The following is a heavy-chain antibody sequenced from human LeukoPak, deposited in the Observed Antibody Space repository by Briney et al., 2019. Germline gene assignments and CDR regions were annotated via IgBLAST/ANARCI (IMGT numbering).Heavy chain of an antibody. CDR1: GFTFSSHW. V-gene: IGHV3-74*01. CDR2: INSDGSSI. Sequence: GGSLRLSCAASGFTFSSHWMHWVRQAPGKGLVWVSRINSDGSSISYADSVKGRFTISRDNAKNTLYLQMNSLRAEDAAVYYCARDLQLWTTRDTRGGARVGYWGQGTLVTVSS. CDR3: ARDLQLWTTRDTRGGARVGY. D-gene: IGHD5-18*01. J-gene: IGHJ4*02.